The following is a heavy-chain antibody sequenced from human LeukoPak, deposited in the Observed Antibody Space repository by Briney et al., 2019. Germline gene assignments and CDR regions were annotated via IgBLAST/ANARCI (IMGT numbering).Heavy chain of an antibody. CDR1: GFTFSSYW. D-gene: IGHD1-1*01. CDR3: ANDALRPVPLDAFDI. CDR2: IKQDGSEK. Sequence: PGGSLRLSCAASGFTFSSYWMSWVRQAPGKGLEWVANIKQDGSEKYYVDSVKGRFTISRDNAKNSLYLQMNSLRAEDTAVYYCANDALRPVPLDAFDIWGQGTMVTVSS. J-gene: IGHJ3*02. V-gene: IGHV3-7*03.